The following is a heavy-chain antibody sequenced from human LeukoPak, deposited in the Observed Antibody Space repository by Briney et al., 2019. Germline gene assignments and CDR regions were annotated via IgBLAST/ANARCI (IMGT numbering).Heavy chain of an antibody. V-gene: IGHV3-23*01. Sequence: GGSLRLSCAASGFTFSRYAMSWLRQAPGKGLEWVSAISGSGGSTYYADSVKGRFTISRDNSKNTLYLQMNSLRAEDTAVYYCAKDWGITMIVVVIGYFDYWGQGTLVTVSS. D-gene: IGHD3-22*01. CDR2: ISGSGGST. CDR1: GFTFSRYA. J-gene: IGHJ4*02. CDR3: AKDWGITMIVVVIGYFDY.